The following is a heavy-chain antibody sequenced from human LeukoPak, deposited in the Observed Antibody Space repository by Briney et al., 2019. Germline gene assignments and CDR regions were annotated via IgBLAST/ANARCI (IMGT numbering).Heavy chain of an antibody. V-gene: IGHV3-20*04. Sequence: GGSLRLSCDVSGFTFTKHDMSWFRRPPGKGLEWVSSISRSGAYSHYAASVRGRFTISRDNSNDALFLQMTGLQVADTAIYYCARGSLGPAYWGRGTLVAVSS. CDR2: ISRSGAYS. CDR3: ARGSLGPAY. D-gene: IGHD3-10*01. J-gene: IGHJ1*01. CDR1: GFTFTKHD.